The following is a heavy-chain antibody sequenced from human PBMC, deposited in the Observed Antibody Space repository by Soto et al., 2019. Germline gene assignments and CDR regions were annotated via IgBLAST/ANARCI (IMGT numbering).Heavy chain of an antibody. CDR2: IIPGFGTT. D-gene: IGHD3-10*01. CDR3: ARDGGFGELKY. Sequence: QVQLVQSGAELKKPGSSVKVSCKASGDTFSGYPINWVRQAPGEGLEWMGRIIPGFGTTNDAQRFEGRVTFTADESTNTAYRELRGLLSEDTSVYYCARDGGFGELKYWGPGTLVTVSS. CDR1: GDTFSGYP. J-gene: IGHJ4*02. V-gene: IGHV1-69*18.